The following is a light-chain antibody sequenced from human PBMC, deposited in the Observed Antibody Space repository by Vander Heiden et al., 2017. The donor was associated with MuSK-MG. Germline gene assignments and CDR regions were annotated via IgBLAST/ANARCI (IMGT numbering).Light chain of an antibody. J-gene: IGKJ1*01. V-gene: IGKV1-5*01. Sequence: DIQMTQSPSTLSASVGDRVTITCRASQSISSWLAWYQQKPGKAPKLLIYEASSLESGVPSRFRGRGSGTEFTLTISSLQPDDVATYYCQQYNSYSWTFGQGTKVEIK. CDR2: EAS. CDR3: QQYNSYSWT. CDR1: QSISSW.